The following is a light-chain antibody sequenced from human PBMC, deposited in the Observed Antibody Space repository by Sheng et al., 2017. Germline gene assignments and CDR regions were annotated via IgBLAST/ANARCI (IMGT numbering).Light chain of an antibody. CDR2: DAS. CDR1: QSVSTY. Sequence: EIVLTQSPATLSLSPGERATLSCRASQSVSTYLVWYQQKPGQAPRLLIYDASNRATGIPARFSGSGSGTDFTLTISSLEPEDFAVYFCQQRGSWPPYTFGQGTKLEIK. J-gene: IGKJ2*01. V-gene: IGKV3-11*01. CDR3: QQRGSWPPYT.